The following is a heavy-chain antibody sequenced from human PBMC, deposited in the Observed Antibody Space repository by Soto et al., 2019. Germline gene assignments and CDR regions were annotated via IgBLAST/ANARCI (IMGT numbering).Heavy chain of an antibody. D-gene: IGHD6-19*01. J-gene: IGHJ4*02. CDR3: ARGGSLQWLVPEAY. Sequence: EVQLVESGGGLVQQGRSLRLSCTASGFTFGDYAMSWFRQAPGKGLEWVGFLRSKAYGGTPEYAASVKGRFTIARDDSDSIASLQMNSLKTEDTAVYYCARGGSLQWLVPEAYWGQGTLVTVSS. V-gene: IGHV3-49*03. CDR2: LRSKAYGGTP. CDR1: GFTFGDYA.